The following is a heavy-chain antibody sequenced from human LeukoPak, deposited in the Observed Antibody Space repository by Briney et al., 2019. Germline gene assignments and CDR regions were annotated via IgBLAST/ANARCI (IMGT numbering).Heavy chain of an antibody. D-gene: IGHD3-22*01. J-gene: IGHJ4*02. CDR1: GFTVSSNY. V-gene: IGHV3-66*01. CDR3: ARDRSYYYDSSGYWD. CDR2: IYSGGST. Sequence: GGSLRFSCAASGFTVSSNYMSWVRQAPGKGLEWVSVIYSGGSTYYADSVKGRFTISRDNSKNTLYLQMNSLRAEDTAVYYCARDRSYYYDSSGYWDWGQGTLVTVSS.